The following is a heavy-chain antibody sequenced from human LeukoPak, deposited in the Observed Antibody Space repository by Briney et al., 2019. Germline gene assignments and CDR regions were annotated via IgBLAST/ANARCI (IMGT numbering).Heavy chain of an antibody. V-gene: IGHV3-23*01. J-gene: IGHJ4*01. Sequence: GGSLRLSCVASGLTFGDYGMNWVRQAPGKGLEWVSSIGGGGYTTYYADSVRGRFTISRDNSKNSMYLQMSSLRAEDTAIYYCAEVESSYCRIWGQGTLVTVSS. CDR2: IGGGGYTT. D-gene: IGHD3-10*01. CDR3: AEVESSYCRI. CDR1: GLTFGDYG.